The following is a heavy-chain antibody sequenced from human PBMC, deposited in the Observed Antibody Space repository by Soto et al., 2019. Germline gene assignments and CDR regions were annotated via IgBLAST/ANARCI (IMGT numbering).Heavy chain of an antibody. J-gene: IGHJ4*02. CDR1: GGSFSGYY. CDR3: ARGQDFWSGYPFDY. V-gene: IGHV4-34*01. D-gene: IGHD3-3*01. CDR2: INHRGST. Sequence: QVQLQQWGTGLLKPSATLSLICAVYGGSFSGYYWSWIRQPPGKGLEWIGEINHRGSTKYNPSLKSRVTISVDTSKNQISLKLSSVTDADTAVYYCARGQDFWSGYPFDYWGQGTLVTVSS.